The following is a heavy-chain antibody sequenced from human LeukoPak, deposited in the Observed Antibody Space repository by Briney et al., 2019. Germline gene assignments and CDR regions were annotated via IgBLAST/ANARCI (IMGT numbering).Heavy chain of an antibody. Sequence: SVKVSCKASGGTFSSYAISWVRQAPGQGLEWMGGIIPIFGTANYAQKFQGRVTITTDESTSTAYMELSSLRSEDTAVYYCARDVHNPNKNSIAARRGSYMDVWGKGTTVTVSS. V-gene: IGHV1-69*05. CDR2: IIPIFGTA. J-gene: IGHJ6*03. CDR3: ARDVHNPNKNSIAARRGSYMDV. CDR1: GGTFSSYA. D-gene: IGHD6-6*01.